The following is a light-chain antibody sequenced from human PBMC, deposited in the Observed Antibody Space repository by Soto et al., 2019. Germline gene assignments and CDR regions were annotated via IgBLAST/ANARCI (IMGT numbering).Light chain of an antibody. J-gene: IGKJ5*01. CDR1: QGISSW. CDR3: QEDNSFPIT. V-gene: IGKV1-12*01. Sequence: DIQMTQSPSSVSASVGDRVTITCRASQGISSWLAWYQQKPGKAPKLLIYAASSLQSRVPSRLSGSGSGTDFTLTISSLQPEDVAHDYCQEDNSFPITFGQGTRLESK. CDR2: AAS.